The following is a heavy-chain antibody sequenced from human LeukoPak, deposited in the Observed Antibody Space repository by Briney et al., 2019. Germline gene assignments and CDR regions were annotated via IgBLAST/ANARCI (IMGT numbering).Heavy chain of an antibody. CDR1: GFAFSTYS. CDR3: ARLGYSSSLPDY. J-gene: IGHJ4*02. Sequence: GGSLRLSCAASGFAFSTYSINWVRQAPGKGLEWVSSIGSSSSHIYYADSVKSRFTISRDNARNSLYLQMNSLRAEDTAVYYCARLGYSSSLPDYWGRGTLVTVSS. CDR2: IGSSSSHI. D-gene: IGHD6-6*01. V-gene: IGHV3-21*01.